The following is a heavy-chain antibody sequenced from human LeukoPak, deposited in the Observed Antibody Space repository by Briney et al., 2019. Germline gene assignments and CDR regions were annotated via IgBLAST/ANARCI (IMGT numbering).Heavy chain of an antibody. CDR3: AKIHQERVVVGAKGAFCI. J-gene: IGHJ3*02. D-gene: IGHD2-15*01. Sequence: GGSLRLSCEASGLTFNNYAMHWVRQSSGKGLEWVSGIGSSGGGTYYADSVKGRFTISRDTSKDTVYLQMDSLRAEDTAIYYCAKIHQERVVVGAKGAFCIWGQGTVVTVSS. V-gene: IGHV3-23*01. CDR1: GLTFNNYA. CDR2: IGSSGGGT.